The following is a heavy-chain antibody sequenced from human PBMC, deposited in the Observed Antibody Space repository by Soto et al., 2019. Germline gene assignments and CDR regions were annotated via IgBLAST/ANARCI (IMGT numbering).Heavy chain of an antibody. CDR1: GGSFSGYY. Sequence: SETLSLTCAVYGGSFSGYYWSWIRQPPGKGLEWIGEINHSGSTNYNPSLKSRVTISVDTSKNQFSLKLSSVTAADTAVYYCARGGGLAVAGTNDYWGQGTLVTVSS. CDR3: ARGGGLAVAGTNDY. CDR2: INHSGST. J-gene: IGHJ4*02. D-gene: IGHD6-19*01. V-gene: IGHV4-34*01.